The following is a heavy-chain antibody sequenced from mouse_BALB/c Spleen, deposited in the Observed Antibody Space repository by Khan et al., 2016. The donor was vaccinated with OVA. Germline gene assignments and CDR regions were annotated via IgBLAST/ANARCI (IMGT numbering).Heavy chain of an antibody. J-gene: IGHJ3*01. CDR3: ARDGYSPWFVY. CDR2: IDPENGNT. V-gene: IGHV14-1*02. Sequence: IQLVQSGAELVRPGALVKLSCKASGFNIKDYYMHWVKQRPEQDLVWIGRIDPENGNTIYDPKFQGKASITSDTSSNTAYLQLSSLTSEDTAVYYCARDGYSPWFVYWGQGTLVTVSA. D-gene: IGHD2-3*01. CDR1: GFNIKDYY.